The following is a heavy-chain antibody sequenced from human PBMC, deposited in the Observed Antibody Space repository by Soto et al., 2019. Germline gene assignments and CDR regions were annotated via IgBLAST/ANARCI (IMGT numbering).Heavy chain of an antibody. CDR1: GGSISSSSYY. Sequence: SETLSLTCTVSGGSISSSSYYWGWIRQPPGKGLEWIGRINYSESAYYSPSLKSRVTISVDTSKNQFSLKLSSVTAADTAVYYCARFSVVAATHAWFDPWGQGTLVTVSS. CDR3: ARFSVVAATHAWFDP. J-gene: IGHJ5*02. D-gene: IGHD2-15*01. V-gene: IGHV4-39*01. CDR2: INYSESA.